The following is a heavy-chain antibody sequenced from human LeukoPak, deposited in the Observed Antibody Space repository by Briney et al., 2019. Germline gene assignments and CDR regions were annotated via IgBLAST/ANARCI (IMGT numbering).Heavy chain of an antibody. CDR2: INPSGII. D-gene: IGHD3-3*01. Sequence: SETLSLTCSVSGDXISGYYCTWIRQTAGKGLEWIGRINPSGIINYNPSLKSRVTMSLDTPKNQFSLKVSSVIAADTAVYYCARGQSGYCDYWGQGTLVTVSS. CDR1: GDXISGYY. V-gene: IGHV4-4*07. CDR3: ARGQSGYCDY. J-gene: IGHJ4*02.